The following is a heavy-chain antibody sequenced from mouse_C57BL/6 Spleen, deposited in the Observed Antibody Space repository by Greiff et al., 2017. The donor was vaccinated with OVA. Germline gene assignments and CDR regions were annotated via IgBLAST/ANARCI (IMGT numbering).Heavy chain of an antibody. CDR1: GYAFSSSW. D-gene: IGHD4-1*01. CDR3: FNWDGVDY. V-gene: IGHV1-82*01. J-gene: IGHJ2*01. Sequence: VQLQQSGPELVKPGASVKISCKASGYAFSSSWMNWVKQRPGQGLEWIGRIYPGDGDTNYNGKFKGKATLTADKSSSTAYMHRSSLTSEDSAVYFCFNWDGVDYWGQGTTLTVSS. CDR2: IYPGDGDT.